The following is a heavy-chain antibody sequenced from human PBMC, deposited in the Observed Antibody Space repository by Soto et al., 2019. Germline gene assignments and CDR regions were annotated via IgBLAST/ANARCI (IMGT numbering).Heavy chain of an antibody. CDR3: AKGPGGSYSRRYFDY. Sequence: PGGSLRLSCGASGFTFSGYAMSWVRQAPGKGLEWVSAISGSATGTYYADSVRGRFTISRDNSENTLYLQMNCLRAEDTAVYYCAKGPGGSYSRRYFDYWGLGTLVTVSS. J-gene: IGHJ4*02. CDR1: GFTFSGYA. V-gene: IGHV3-23*01. CDR2: ISGSATGT. D-gene: IGHD1-26*01.